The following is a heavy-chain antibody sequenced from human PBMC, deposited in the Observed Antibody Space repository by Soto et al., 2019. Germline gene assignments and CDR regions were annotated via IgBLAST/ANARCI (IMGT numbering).Heavy chain of an antibody. CDR2: INSDGSST. D-gene: IGHD3-10*01. CDR1: GFTFSSYW. CDR3: ARGRMVRGVIGAFDI. Sequence: GGSLRLSCAASGFTFSSYWMHWVRQAPGKGLVWVSRINSDGSSTSYADSVKGRFTISRDNAKNTLYLQMNSLRAEDTAVYYCARGRMVRGVIGAFDIWGQGTMVTVSS. J-gene: IGHJ3*02. V-gene: IGHV3-74*01.